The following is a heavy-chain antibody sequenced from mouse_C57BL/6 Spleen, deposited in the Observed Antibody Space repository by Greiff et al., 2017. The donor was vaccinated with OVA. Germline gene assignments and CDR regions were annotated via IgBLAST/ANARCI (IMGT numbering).Heavy chain of an antibody. V-gene: IGHV1-62-2*01. Sequence: QVQLQQSGAELVKPGASVKLSCKASGYTFTEYTIHWVKQRSGQGLEWIGWFYPGSGSIKYNEKFKDKATLTADKSSSTVYMVLSRLTSEDSAVYFGARHEGYYGSSYYWYCDVWGTGTTVTVSS. D-gene: IGHD1-1*01. CDR2: FYPGSGSI. CDR1: GYTFTEYT. CDR3: ARHEGYYGSSYYWYCDV. J-gene: IGHJ1*03.